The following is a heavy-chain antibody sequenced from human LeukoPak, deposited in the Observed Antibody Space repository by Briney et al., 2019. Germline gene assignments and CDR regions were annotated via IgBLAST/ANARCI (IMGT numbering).Heavy chain of an antibody. D-gene: IGHD2-2*01. Sequence: ASVKVSCKASGYTFTGYYMHWVRQAPGQGLEWMGWINPNSGGTNYAQKFQGRVTMTRDTSISTAYMELSRLRSDDTAVYYCARDLEYCSSTSCHYYMDVWGKGTTATVSS. V-gene: IGHV1-2*02. CDR3: ARDLEYCSSTSCHYYMDV. CDR1: GYTFTGYY. CDR2: INPNSGGT. J-gene: IGHJ6*03.